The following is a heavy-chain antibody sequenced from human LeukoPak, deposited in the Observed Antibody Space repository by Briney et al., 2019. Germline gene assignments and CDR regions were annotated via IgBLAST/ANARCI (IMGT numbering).Heavy chain of an antibody. D-gene: IGHD3-22*01. V-gene: IGHV4-59*12. J-gene: IGHJ4*02. CDR1: GGSISSYY. Sequence: SETLSLTCTVSGGSISSYYWSWIRQPPGKGLEWIGYIFYTGSTNYNPSLKSRVTISVLTSKNQFSLKLWSVTAADTAVYYCARDRYYYDSSGYYRFDYWGRGTLVTVSS. CDR3: ARDRYYYDSSGYYRFDY. CDR2: IFYTGST.